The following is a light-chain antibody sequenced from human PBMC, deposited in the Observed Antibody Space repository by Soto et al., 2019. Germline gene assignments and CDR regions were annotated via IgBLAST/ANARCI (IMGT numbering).Light chain of an antibody. CDR2: GHN. J-gene: IGLJ3*02. CDR3: AAWDGSLSGRV. V-gene: IGLV1-40*01. Sequence: QSALTQPPSVSGAPGQRVTISCTGSYSNIGAGYEVHWYQQIPGTAPKLLISGHNNRPSGVPDRFFGSKSGTSASLAISGLRSEDEADYYCAAWDGSLSGRVFGGGTQLTVL. CDR1: YSNIGAGYE.